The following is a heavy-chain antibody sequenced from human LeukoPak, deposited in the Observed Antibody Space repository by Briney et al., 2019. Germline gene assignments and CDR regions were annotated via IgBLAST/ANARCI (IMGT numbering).Heavy chain of an antibody. Sequence: PSETLSLTCTVSGGSISSSSYYWGWIRQPPGKGLEWIGSIYYSGSTYYNPSLKSRVTISVDTSKNQFSLNLSSVTAADTAVYYCARHSPWALLSIDYWGQGTLVTVSS. CDR3: ARHSPWALLSIDY. J-gene: IGHJ4*02. D-gene: IGHD1-26*01. CDR1: GGSISSSSYY. CDR2: IYYSGST. V-gene: IGHV4-39*01.